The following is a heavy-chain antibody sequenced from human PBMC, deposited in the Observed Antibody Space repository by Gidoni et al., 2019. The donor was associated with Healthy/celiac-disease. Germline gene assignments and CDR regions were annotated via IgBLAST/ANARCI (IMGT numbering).Heavy chain of an antibody. CDR3: ARGRVYDYVWGSYPRGFDY. V-gene: IGHV4-34*01. Sequence: QVQLQQWGAGLLKPSETLSLTCAVYGGSFSGYYWSWIRQPPGKGLEWLGEINHSGSTNYNPSLKSRVTISVDTSKNQFSLKLSSVTAADTAVYYCARGRVYDYVWGSYPRGFDYWGQGTLVTVSS. CDR2: INHSGST. D-gene: IGHD3-16*02. CDR1: GGSFSGYY. J-gene: IGHJ4*02.